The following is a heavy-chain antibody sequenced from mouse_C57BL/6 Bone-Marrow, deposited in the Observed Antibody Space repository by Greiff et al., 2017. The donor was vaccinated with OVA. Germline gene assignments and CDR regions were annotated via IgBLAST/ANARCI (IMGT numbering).Heavy chain of an antibody. CDR3: ARSLSPNYYGSSYWYFDV. D-gene: IGHD1-1*01. CDR2: INPGSGGT. CDR1: GYAFTNYL. J-gene: IGHJ1*03. V-gene: IGHV1-54*01. Sequence: QVQLQQSGAELVRPGTSVKLSCKASGYAFTNYLIEWVKQRPGQGLEWIGVINPGSGGTNYNEKFKGKATLTADKSSSTAYMQLSSLTSEDSAVYFCARSLSPNYYGSSYWYFDVWGTGTTVTVSS.